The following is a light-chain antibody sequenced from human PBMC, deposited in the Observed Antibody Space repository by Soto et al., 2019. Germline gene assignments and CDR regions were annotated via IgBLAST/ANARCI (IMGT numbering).Light chain of an antibody. CDR3: QQYDNKPPIT. CDR1: QSVSSN. CDR2: GAS. V-gene: IGKV3-15*01. Sequence: EIVMTQSPATLSVSPGERATLSCRASQSVSSNLAWYQQKPGQAPRLLIYGASTRATGIPARFSGSGSGTEFTLTISSLQSEDFAVYHCQQYDNKPPITFGQGTRLEIK. J-gene: IGKJ5*01.